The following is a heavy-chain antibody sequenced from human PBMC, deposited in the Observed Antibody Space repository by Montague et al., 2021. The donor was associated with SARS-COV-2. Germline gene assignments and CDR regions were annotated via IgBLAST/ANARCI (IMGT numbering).Heavy chain of an antibody. D-gene: IGHD4-23*01. J-gene: IGHJ4*02. CDR1: GDSIDNNSYY. Sequence: TLSLTCPVSGDSIDNNSYYWSRNRQRAGQGLEWIGRAHRNGKTNHNPALKSRVSIVHDTPKNRFSLSLESVTAADTAVYYCARITVITPRYFDSWGQGSLVTVAS. CDR3: ARITVITPRYFDS. CDR2: AHRNGKT. V-gene: IGHV4-61*02.